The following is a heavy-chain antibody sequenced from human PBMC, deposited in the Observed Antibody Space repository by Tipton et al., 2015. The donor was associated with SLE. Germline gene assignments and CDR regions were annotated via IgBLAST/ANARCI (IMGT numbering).Heavy chain of an antibody. CDR2: IYYSGST. V-gene: IGHV4-39*07. CDR3: ARGSGDWDY. D-gene: IGHD2-21*01. J-gene: IGHJ4*02. CDR1: GGSISSSSYY. Sequence: TLSLTCTVSGGSISSSSYYWGWIRQPPRMGLEWIATIYYSGSTYYNPSLKSRVTISVDMSKNQFFLNLSSVTAADTAVYYCARGSGDWDYWGQGTLVTVSS.